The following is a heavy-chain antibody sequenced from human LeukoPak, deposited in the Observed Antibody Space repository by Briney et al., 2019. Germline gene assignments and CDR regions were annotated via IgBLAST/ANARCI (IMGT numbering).Heavy chain of an antibody. Sequence: ASVKVSCKASGYTFTSYAMHWVRQAPGQRLEWMGWINAGNGNTKYSQKFQGRATITRDTSASTAYMELSSLGSEDTAVYYCARALDRIQLWLLYYGMDVWGQGTTVTVSS. V-gene: IGHV1-3*01. CDR1: GYTFTSYA. CDR3: ARALDRIQLWLLYYGMDV. D-gene: IGHD5-18*01. CDR2: INAGNGNT. J-gene: IGHJ6*02.